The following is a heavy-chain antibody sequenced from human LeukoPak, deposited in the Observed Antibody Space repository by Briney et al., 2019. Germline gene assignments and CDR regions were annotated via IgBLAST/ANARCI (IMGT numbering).Heavy chain of an antibody. V-gene: IGHV4-34*01. Sequence: SEALSLTCAVYGGSFSGYYWSWIRQPPGKGLEWIGEINHSGSTNYNPSLKSRVTISVDTSKNQFSLKLSSVTAADTAVYYCASFLWFGELSGFDPWGQGTLVTVSS. D-gene: IGHD3-10*01. CDR2: INHSGST. CDR1: GGSFSGYY. CDR3: ASFLWFGELSGFDP. J-gene: IGHJ5*02.